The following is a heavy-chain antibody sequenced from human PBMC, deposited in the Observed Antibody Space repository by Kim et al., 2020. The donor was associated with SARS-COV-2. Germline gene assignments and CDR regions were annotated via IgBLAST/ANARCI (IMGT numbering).Heavy chain of an antibody. Sequence: YADSVKGRFTSSRDTAKNSLYLQMNSLRAEDTAVYYCARDRDSGSYFDYWGQGTLVTVSS. J-gene: IGHJ4*02. V-gene: IGHV3-21*01. D-gene: IGHD1-26*01. CDR3: ARDRDSGSYFDY.